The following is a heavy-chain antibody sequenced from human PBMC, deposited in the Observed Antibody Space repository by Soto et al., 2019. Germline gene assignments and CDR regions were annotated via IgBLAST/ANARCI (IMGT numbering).Heavy chain of an antibody. CDR3: ARGNFAYQLLVYWFDP. CDR1: GGSISSGGYS. CDR2: IYHSGST. V-gene: IGHV4-30-2*01. J-gene: IGHJ5*02. D-gene: IGHD2-2*01. Sequence: QLQLQESGSGLVKPSQTLSLTCAVSGGSISSGGYSWSWIRQPPGKGLEWIGYIYHSGSTYYNPSLKSRVTISVDRSKNQFSLKLSSVTAADTAVYYCARGNFAYQLLVYWFDPWGQGTLVTVSS.